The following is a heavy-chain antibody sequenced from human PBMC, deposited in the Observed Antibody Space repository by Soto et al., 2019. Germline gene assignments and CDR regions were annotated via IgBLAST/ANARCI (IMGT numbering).Heavy chain of an antibody. Sequence: QIQLVQSGAEVKKPGASVKVSCKASGYTFSSYHITWVRQAPGQGLEWMGWISAYNGNTNYAQNLQGRVTMTTDPSARTAYMGLRSLRSDDTAVYYCARDLPPVDYWGQGTLVTVSS. CDR3: ARDLPPVDY. CDR2: ISAYNGNT. CDR1: GYTFSSYH. J-gene: IGHJ4*02. V-gene: IGHV1-18*01.